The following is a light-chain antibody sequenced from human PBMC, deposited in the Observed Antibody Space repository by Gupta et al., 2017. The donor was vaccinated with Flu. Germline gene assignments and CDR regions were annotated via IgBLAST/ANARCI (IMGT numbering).Light chain of an antibody. V-gene: IGKV3-11*01. J-gene: IGKJ3*01. CDR2: DAS. CDR3: LQCTDGLQT. CDR1: QSVSSY. Sequence: EIVLTQSPATLSLSPGERATLPCRASQSVSSYLAWYQQKPGQAPRLLIYDASNRATGIPARFSGSGSGTDFTRTISSLEPEDLAVYYCLQCTDGLQTFGPGTXLDIK.